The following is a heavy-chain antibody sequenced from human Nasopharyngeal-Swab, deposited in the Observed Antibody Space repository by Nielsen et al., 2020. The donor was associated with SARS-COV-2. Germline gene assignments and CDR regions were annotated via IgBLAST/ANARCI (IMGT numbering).Heavy chain of an antibody. V-gene: IGHV3-30*04. J-gene: IGHJ4*02. CDR2: ISYDGSNK. CDR3: AKGVYSYGYVADLYFDY. D-gene: IGHD5-18*01. CDR1: GFTFSSYE. Sequence: GGSLRLSCAASGFTFSSYEMNWVRQAPGKGLEWVSVISYDGSNKYYADSVKGRFTISRDNSKNTLYLQMNSLRAEDTAVYYCAKGVYSYGYVADLYFDYWGQGTLVTVSS.